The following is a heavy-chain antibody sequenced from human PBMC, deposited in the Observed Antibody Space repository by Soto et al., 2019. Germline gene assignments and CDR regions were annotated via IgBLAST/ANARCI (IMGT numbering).Heavy chain of an antibody. D-gene: IGHD6-13*01. J-gene: IGHJ3*02. CDR3: ALRIAAPNAFDI. CDR1: GYTFTSYS. Sequence: GASVKVSCKASGYTFTSYSMHWVLQAPGQRLEWMGWINAGNGNTKYSQKFQGRVTITRDTSASTAYMELSSLRSEDTAVYYCALRIAAPNAFDIWGQGTMVTVSS. V-gene: IGHV1-3*01. CDR2: INAGNGNT.